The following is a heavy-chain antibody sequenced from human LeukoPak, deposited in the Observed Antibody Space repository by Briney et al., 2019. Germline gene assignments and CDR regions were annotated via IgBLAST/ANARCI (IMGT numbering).Heavy chain of an antibody. V-gene: IGHV1-69*13. CDR1: GGTFSSYA. J-gene: IGHJ4*02. D-gene: IGHD2-2*01. CDR2: IIPIFGTA. CDR3: ARGEVVPAAIPFDY. Sequence: SVKVSCKASGGTFSSYAISWVRQAPGQGLEWMGGIIPIFGTANYAQKFRGRVTITADESTSTAYMELSSLRSEDTAVYCCARGEVVPAAIPFDYWGQGTLVTVSS.